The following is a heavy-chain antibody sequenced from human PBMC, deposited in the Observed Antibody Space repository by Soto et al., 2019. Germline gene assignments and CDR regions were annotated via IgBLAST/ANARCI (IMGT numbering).Heavy chain of an antibody. J-gene: IGHJ6*02. Sequence: PGGSLRLSCAASGFTFSSYAMSWVRQAPGKGLEWVSAISGSGGSTYYADSVKGRLTISRDNSKNTLYLQMNSLRAEDTAVYYCAKDQALDSSSWSGYYYYYGMDVWGQGTTVTVSS. CDR3: AKDQALDSSSWSGYYYYYGMDV. CDR1: GFTFSSYA. CDR2: ISGSGGST. D-gene: IGHD6-13*01. V-gene: IGHV3-23*01.